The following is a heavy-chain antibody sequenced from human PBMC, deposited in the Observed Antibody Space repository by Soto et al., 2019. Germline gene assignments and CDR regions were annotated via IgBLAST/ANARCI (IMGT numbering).Heavy chain of an antibody. Sequence: ASVKVSCNASGYTFTSYAMHWVLHAPGPRLDLMQWINAGNGHTKYSQMFQSRVTITRDTSASTAYMELSSMRSEDTAVYYCARGPHYDFWSGYYTGWYYGMDVWGQGTTVTVSS. V-gene: IGHV1-3*01. J-gene: IGHJ6*02. D-gene: IGHD3-3*01. CDR3: ARGPHYDFWSGYYTGWYYGMDV. CDR2: INAGNGHT. CDR1: GYTFTSYA.